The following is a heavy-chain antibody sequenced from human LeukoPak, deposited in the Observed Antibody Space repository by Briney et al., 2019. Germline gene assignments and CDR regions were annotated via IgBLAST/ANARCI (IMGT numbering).Heavy chain of an antibody. CDR2: IYYSGST. D-gene: IGHD3-22*01. V-gene: IGHV4-30-4*01. CDR3: ASCHPYYYDSSGPEDAFDI. CDR1: GGSISSGDYY. J-gene: IGHJ3*02. Sequence: PSETLSLTCTVSGGSISSGDYYWSWIRQPPGKGLEWIGYIYYSGSTYYNPSLKSRVTISVDTSKNQFSLKLSSVTAADTAVYYCASCHPYYYDSSGPEDAFDIWGQGTMVTVSS.